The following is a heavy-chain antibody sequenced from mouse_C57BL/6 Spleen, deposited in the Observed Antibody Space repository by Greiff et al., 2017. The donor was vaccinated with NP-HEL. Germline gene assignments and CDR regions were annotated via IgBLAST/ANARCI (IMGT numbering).Heavy chain of an antibody. CDR3: AGYDYDGYAMDY. CDR2: IYPGSGST. J-gene: IGHJ4*01. V-gene: IGHV1-55*01. D-gene: IGHD2-4*01. CDR1: GYTFTSYW. Sequence: QVQLKQPGAELVKPGASVKMSCKASGYTFTSYWITWVKQRPGQGLEWIGDIYPGSGSTNYNEKFKSKATLTVDTSSSTAYMQLSSLPSEDSAVYYCAGYDYDGYAMDYWGQGTSVTVSS.